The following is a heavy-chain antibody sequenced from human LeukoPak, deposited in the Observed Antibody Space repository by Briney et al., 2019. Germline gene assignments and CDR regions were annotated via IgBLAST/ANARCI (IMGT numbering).Heavy chain of an antibody. V-gene: IGHV3-48*03. D-gene: IGHD6-13*01. CDR2: ISSSGSTI. J-gene: IGHJ4*02. CDR3: AKASSSSWYVLGN. Sequence: GGSLRLSCAASGFTFSSYEMNWVRQAPGKGLEWVSYISSSGSTIYYADSVKGRFTISRDNSKNTLYPQMNSLRAEDTAVYYCAKASSSSWYVLGNWGQGTLVTVSS. CDR1: GFTFSSYE.